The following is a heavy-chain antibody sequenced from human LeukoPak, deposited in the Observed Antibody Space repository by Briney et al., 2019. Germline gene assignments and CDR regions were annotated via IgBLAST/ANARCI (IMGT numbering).Heavy chain of an antibody. J-gene: IGHJ4*02. CDR2: SSSDGKNN. CDR3: AKDYLGSSRSMDS. D-gene: IGHD2-2*01. Sequence: GSLRLSCVASGFNFRTFAIYWVRQAPGKGLEWVAGSSSDGKNNFYVDSAKGRFTVSRDYSKNTLYLQMNNLRTEDTAVYFCAKDYLGSSRSMDSWGRGTLVTVSS. V-gene: IGHV3-30*18. CDR1: GFNFRTFA.